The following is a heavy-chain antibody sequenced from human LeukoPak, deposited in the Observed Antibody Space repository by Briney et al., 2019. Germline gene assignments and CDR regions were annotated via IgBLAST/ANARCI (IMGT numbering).Heavy chain of an antibody. Sequence: PSETLSLTCTVSGDSISSYYWSWLRQPPGKGLEWIGYIYTSGSTNYNPSLKSRVTISVDTSKNQFSLKLSSVTAADTAVYYCAKSAGYQLLPDYYYYVDVWGKGTTVTVSS. J-gene: IGHJ6*03. CDR3: AKSAGYQLLPDYYYYVDV. CDR1: GDSISSYY. V-gene: IGHV4-4*09. CDR2: IYTSGST. D-gene: IGHD2-2*01.